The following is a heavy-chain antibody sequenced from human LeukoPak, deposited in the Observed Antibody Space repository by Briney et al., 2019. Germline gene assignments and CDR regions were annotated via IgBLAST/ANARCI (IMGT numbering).Heavy chain of an antibody. CDR1: GFTFSSYS. J-gene: IGHJ4*02. Sequence: GGSLRLSCVVSGFTFSSYSMNWVRQAPGKGLEWVSSISSSSSYIYYADSVKGRFTISRDNSKNTLYLQMNSLRAEDTAVYYCAKELIRITMVRNLFDYWGQGTLVTVSS. CDR3: AKELIRITMVRNLFDY. D-gene: IGHD3-10*01. V-gene: IGHV3-21*01. CDR2: ISSSSSYI.